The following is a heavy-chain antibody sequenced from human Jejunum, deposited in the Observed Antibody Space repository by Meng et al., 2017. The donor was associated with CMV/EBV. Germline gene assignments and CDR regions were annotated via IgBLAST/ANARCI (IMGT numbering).Heavy chain of an antibody. CDR2: INANTGDT. V-gene: IGHV1-2*02. CDR1: GYTVTGHY. D-gene: IGHD6-13*01. Sequence: SGYTVTGHYMHWVRQAPGQGLEWMGWINANTGDTNYAQKFQGRVTMTRDTSITTAYMDLSSLTSDDAAVYYCARDMTSTWYGGSDLWGQGTLVTVSS. CDR3: ARDMTSTWYGGSDL. J-gene: IGHJ5*02.